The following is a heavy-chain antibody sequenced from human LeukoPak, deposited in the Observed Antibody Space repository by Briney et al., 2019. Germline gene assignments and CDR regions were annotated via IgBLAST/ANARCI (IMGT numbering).Heavy chain of an antibody. CDR3: ARDASGSFYDY. CDR1: GFTFSTYW. D-gene: IGHD1-26*01. CDR2: INQDGSEK. V-gene: IGHV3-7*01. J-gene: IGHJ4*02. Sequence: GGSLRLSCAASGFTFSTYWMTWVRQAPGKGLEGVANINQDGSEKYYVDAVKGRFTISRDNAKNSLYLQMDSLRAEDTAMYYCARDASGSFYDYWGQGTLVTVSS.